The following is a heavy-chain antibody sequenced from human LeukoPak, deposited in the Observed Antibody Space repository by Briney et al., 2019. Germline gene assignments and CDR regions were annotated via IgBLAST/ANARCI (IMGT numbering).Heavy chain of an antibody. D-gene: IGHD1-1*01. CDR3: ARGLLPTGTTGNWFDP. V-gene: IGHV4-59*08. CDR2: IYYSGST. CDR1: GGSISSYY. J-gene: IGHJ5*02. Sequence: SETLSLTCTVSGGSISSYYWSWIRQPPWKGLEWIGYIYYSGSTNYNPSLKSRVTISVDTSKNQFSLKLSSVTAADTAVYYCARGLLPTGTTGNWFDPWGQGSLVIVSS.